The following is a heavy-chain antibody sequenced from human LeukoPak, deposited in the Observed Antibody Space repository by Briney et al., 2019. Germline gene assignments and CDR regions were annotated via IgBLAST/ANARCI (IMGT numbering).Heavy chain of an antibody. D-gene: IGHD3-10*01. J-gene: IGHJ4*02. V-gene: IGHV1-46*01. CDR2: INPSTGST. Sequence: ASVEVSCKASGYIFTSYYIFWVRQAPGQGLEWMGIINPSTGSTSYSQKFQGRVTMTKDMSTSTVYMELSSLRSEDTAVYYCARDYRDVLLWFGELSKWGQGTLVTVSS. CDR3: ARDYRDVLLWFGELSK. CDR1: GYIFTSYY.